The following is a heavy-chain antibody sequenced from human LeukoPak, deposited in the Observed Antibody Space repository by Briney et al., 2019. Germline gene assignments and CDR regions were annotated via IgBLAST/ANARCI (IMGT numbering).Heavy chain of an antibody. CDR3: ARTGEISVWSGHYSPCTYCYYYMDA. J-gene: IGHJ6*03. Sequence: HPGGSLRLSCAASGFTFSSYEMNWVRQAPGKGLEWVSYISSSSSTKYYADSVKGRFTISRDNAKNSLYLQMNNLRAEDTAVYSCARTGEISVWSGHYSPCTYCYYYMDAWGKGTTVTVSS. D-gene: IGHD3-3*01. CDR2: ISSSSSTK. CDR1: GFTFSSYE. V-gene: IGHV3-48*03.